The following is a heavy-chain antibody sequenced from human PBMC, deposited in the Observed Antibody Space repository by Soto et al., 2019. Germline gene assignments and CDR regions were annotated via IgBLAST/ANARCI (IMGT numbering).Heavy chain of an antibody. CDR2: INPMFGTT. D-gene: IGHD3-22*01. V-gene: IGHV1-69*01. CDR1: GGTFSSYT. Sequence: QVQLVQSGAEVKKPVSSVKVSCKASGGTFSSYTISWERQAPGQGHEWMGEINPMFGTTNYARNCQDRVTSTADDSTASAYLELTSLSSEHTAIYDCAREGTYDGGGYSTFGYWGQGTQVSVSS. J-gene: IGHJ4*02. CDR3: AREGTYDGGGYSTFGY.